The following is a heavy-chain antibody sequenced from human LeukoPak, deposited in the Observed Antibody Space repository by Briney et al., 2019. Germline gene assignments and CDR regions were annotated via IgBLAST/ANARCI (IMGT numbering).Heavy chain of an antibody. Sequence: GGSLRLSCAASGFTFDDYAMHWVRQAPGKGLEWVSGISWNSGSIGYVDSVKGRFTISRDNAKNSLYLQMNSLRAEDMALYYCAKARFSSSWYSGSYFDYWGQGTLVTVSS. J-gene: IGHJ4*02. CDR3: AKARFSSSWYSGSYFDY. V-gene: IGHV3-9*03. CDR2: ISWNSGSI. CDR1: GFTFDDYA. D-gene: IGHD6-13*01.